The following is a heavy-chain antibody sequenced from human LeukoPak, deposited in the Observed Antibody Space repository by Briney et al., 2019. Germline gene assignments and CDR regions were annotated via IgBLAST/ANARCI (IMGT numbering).Heavy chain of an antibody. CDR2: ISAYNGNT. CDR3: ARGGTMVRGVKGYYYYYMDV. D-gene: IGHD3-10*01. CDR1: GYTFTSYG. V-gene: IGHV1-18*01. Sequence: GASVKVSCKASGYTFTSYGISWVRQAPGQGLEWMGWISAYNGNTNYAQKLQGRVTMTTDTSTSTAYMELRSLRSDDTAVYYCARGGTMVRGVKGYYYYYMDVWGRGTTVTVSS. J-gene: IGHJ6*03.